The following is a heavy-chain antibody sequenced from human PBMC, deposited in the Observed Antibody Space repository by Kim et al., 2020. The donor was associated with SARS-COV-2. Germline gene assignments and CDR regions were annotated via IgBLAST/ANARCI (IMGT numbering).Heavy chain of an antibody. CDR1: GGSISSSSYY. J-gene: IGHJ4*01. V-gene: IGHV4-39*07. D-gene: IGHD3-22*01. CDR3: ARSAPFYDNRGYYIYY. Sequence: SQTLSLTCTVSGGSISSSSYYWGWIRQPPGKGLEWIGSIYYSGSTHYNPSLKRRVTISVDTSKNQFSLKLSAVTAADTAVYYCARSAPFYDNRGYYIYYW. CDR2: IYYSGST.